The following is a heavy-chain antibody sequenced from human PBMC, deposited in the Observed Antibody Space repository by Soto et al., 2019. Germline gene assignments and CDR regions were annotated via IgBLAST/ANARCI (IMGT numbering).Heavy chain of an antibody. J-gene: IGHJ6*02. CDR1: GYSFTDYH. CDR3: ARGDSTDCSNGVCSFFYNHDMDV. CDR2: INPKSGGT. D-gene: IGHD2-8*01. V-gene: IGHV1-2*04. Sequence: QVQLVQSGAEVKKPGASVKVSCKASGYSFTDYHIHWVRQAPGQGLEWLGRINPKSGGTSTAQKFSGWGTMTQDPALSTASMGLNRLTSDDTAIYYCARGDSTDCSNGVCSFFYNHDMDVWGQGTTVTVSS.